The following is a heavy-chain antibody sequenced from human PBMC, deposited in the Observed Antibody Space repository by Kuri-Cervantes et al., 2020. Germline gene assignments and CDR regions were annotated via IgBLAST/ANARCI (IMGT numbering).Heavy chain of an antibody. CDR1: GYSISSGYY. J-gene: IGHJ4*02. Sequence: SQTLSLTCAVSGYSISSGYYWGWIRQPPGKGMEWIGSIYHSGSTYYNPSLKSRVTISVDTSKNQYSLKLSSVTAADTAVYYCASLGRQYYDSSGYYQDYWGQGTLVTVSS. CDR3: ASLGRQYYDSSGYYQDY. V-gene: IGHV4-38-2*01. CDR2: IYHSGST. D-gene: IGHD3-22*01.